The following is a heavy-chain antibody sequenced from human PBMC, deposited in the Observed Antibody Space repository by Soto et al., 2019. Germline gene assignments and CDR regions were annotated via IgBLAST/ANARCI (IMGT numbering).Heavy chain of an antibody. D-gene: IGHD6-19*01. Sequence: SVKVSCKASRVAFSKFIVTWVRQAPGLGLEWVGGIIPIFGTANYAQKFQGRVTITADESTSSSYMEVNNLRSEDTAVYYCAKVRYSSPMGYYYGMDVRGQGTTVTVSS. J-gene: IGHJ6*02. CDR2: IIPIFGTA. CDR1: RVAFSKFI. CDR3: AKVRYSSPMGYYYGMDV. V-gene: IGHV1-69*13.